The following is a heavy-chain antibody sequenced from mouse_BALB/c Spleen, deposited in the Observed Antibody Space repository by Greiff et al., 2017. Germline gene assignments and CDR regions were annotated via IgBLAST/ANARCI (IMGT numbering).Heavy chain of an antibody. CDR2: INPSNGRT. D-gene: IGHD1-1*01. Sequence: QVQLQQPGAELVKPGASVNLSCKASGYTFTSYWMHWVKQRPGQGLEWIGEINPSNGRTNYNEKFKSKATLTVDKSSSTAYMQLSSLTSEDSAVYYCARPRSSTFITTVWDYCDYWGQGTTLTVSS. J-gene: IGHJ2*01. CDR1: GYTFTSYW. V-gene: IGHV1S81*02. CDR3: ARPRSSTFITTVWDYCDY.